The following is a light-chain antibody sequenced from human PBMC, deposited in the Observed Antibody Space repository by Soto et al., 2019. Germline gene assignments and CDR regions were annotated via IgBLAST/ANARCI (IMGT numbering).Light chain of an antibody. CDR1: QSVGNN. CDR3: QQHAHWPLT. V-gene: IGKV3-11*01. J-gene: IGKJ4*01. Sequence: EIVLTQSPATLSLSPGERATLSCRASQSVGNNLAWYQQKPGQAPGLLIYEASTRATGIPARFSGSGSGTHFTLTFSSLEPEDFAVYYCQQHAHWPLTFGGGTKVEIK. CDR2: EAS.